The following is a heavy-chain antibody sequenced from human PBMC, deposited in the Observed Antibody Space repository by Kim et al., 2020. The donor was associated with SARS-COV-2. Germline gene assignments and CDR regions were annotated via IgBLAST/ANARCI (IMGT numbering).Heavy chain of an antibody. CDR1: GGSISSSNW. D-gene: IGHD6-6*01. CDR3: ARGGIASRQFDY. CDR2: MYHSGTT. V-gene: IGHV4-4*02. Sequence: SETLSLTCDVSGGSISSSNWWSWVRQPPGKGLQWIGEMYHSGTTNYNPSLQSRVSILIDKSKNQFSLRLTSVTAADTAVYFCARGGIASRQFDYWGQGAL. J-gene: IGHJ4*02.